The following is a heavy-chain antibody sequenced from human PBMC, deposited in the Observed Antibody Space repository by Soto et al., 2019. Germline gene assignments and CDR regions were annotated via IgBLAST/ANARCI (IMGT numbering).Heavy chain of an antibody. Sequence: GGSLILSCAATGFTLRNYFMTWFRQAPGKGLEWVAAISVSRTTYYADSVKGRFTISRDSSGDTLYLQMNSLRPEDTAVYYCAKGGYCSGGSCYSGAFDIWGQGTMVTVSS. CDR2: ISVSRTT. V-gene: IGHV3-23*01. J-gene: IGHJ3*02. CDR1: GFTLRNYF. CDR3: AKGGYCSGGSCYSGAFDI. D-gene: IGHD2-15*01.